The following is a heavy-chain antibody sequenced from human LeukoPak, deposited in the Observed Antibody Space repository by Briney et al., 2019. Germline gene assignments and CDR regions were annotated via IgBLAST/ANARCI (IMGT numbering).Heavy chain of an antibody. CDR1: GGSISSSSYY. CDR2: IYYSGST. D-gene: IGHD2-15*01. V-gene: IGHV4-39*01. J-gene: IGHJ4*02. Sequence: SETLSLTCTVSGGSISSSSYYWGWIRQPPGKGLEWIGSIYYSGSTYYNPSLKSRVTISVDTSKNQFSLKLSSVTAADTAVYYCARLGRINLTIDYWGPGTLVTVSS. CDR3: ARLGRINLTIDY.